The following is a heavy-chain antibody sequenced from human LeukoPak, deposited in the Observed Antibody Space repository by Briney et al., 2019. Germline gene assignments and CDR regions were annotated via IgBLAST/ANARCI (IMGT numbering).Heavy chain of an antibody. Sequence: GASVKVSCKASGYTFTSYDINWVRQATVQGLEWMGWMNPNSGNTGYAQKFQGRVTITRNTSVSTAYMELSSLRSEDTAVYYCARHNDSSGYYQFEPWGQGTLVTVSS. CDR1: GYTFTSYD. CDR3: ARHNDSSGYYQFEP. J-gene: IGHJ5*02. CDR2: MNPNSGNT. V-gene: IGHV1-8*03. D-gene: IGHD3-22*01.